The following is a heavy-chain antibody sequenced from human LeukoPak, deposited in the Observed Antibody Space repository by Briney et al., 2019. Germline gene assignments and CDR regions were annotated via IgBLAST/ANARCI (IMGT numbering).Heavy chain of an antibody. CDR2: ISGSGGTA. D-gene: IGHD3-22*01. CDR3: AKKGYYDGSGYYMYYFDH. J-gene: IGHJ4*02. Sequence: PGGSLRLSCAASGFTVTEYAMSWVRQAPGKGLEWVSAISGSGGTAYYADSVKGRFTISRDNSKNTLYLQMNSLRAKDTAVYYCAKKGYYDGSGYYMYYFDHWGQGTLVTVSS. V-gene: IGHV3-23*01. CDR1: GFTVTEYA.